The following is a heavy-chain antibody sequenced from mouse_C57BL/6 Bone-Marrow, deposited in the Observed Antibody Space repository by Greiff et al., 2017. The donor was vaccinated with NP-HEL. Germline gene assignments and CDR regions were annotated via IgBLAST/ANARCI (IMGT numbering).Heavy chain of an antibody. CDR3: AREWYDDSASWFAY. Sequence: QVQLQQPGAELVMPGASVKLSCKASGYTFTSYWMHWVQQRPGQGLEWIGEIDPAGSYTNYNETFKGKSTLTVDKSSSTAYMQLSSLTSEDSAVYYGAREWYDDSASWFAYWGQGTLITVTA. J-gene: IGHJ3*01. CDR1: GYTFTSYW. D-gene: IGHD1-3*01. CDR2: IDPAGSYT. V-gene: IGHV1-69*01.